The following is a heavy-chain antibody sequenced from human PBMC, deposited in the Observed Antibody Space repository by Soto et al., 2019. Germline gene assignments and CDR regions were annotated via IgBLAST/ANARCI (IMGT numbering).Heavy chain of an antibody. CDR1: GFSFSLYT. V-gene: IGHV3-21*02. CDR3: ASPRVVAILPDIY. Sequence: EVQLVQSGGGLVKPGGSLRLSCAASGFSFSLYTMNWVRQAPGKGLEWVASIDSGSSTIHYAESMKGRFTISRDNAKKSLYLQMNSLRADDTAVYYCASPRVVAILPDIYWGQGTLVTVSS. J-gene: IGHJ4*02. D-gene: IGHD2-21*01. CDR2: IDSGSSTI.